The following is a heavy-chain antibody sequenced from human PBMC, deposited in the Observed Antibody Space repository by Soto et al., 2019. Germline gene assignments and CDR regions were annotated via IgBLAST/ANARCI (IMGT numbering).Heavy chain of an antibody. J-gene: IGHJ4*02. Sequence: GGSLRLSCAASGFIFDDYAIHWVRQNAGKGLEWVSYLTPSGHATVYADSVRGRFTISRDNNKNSLYLQMNSLRVEDTGVYYCARAIRGYGSYGGYLGQGTLVTVSS. CDR2: LTPSGHAT. D-gene: IGHD5-12*01. V-gene: IGHV3-48*01. CDR1: GFIFDDYA. CDR3: ARAIRGYGSYGGY.